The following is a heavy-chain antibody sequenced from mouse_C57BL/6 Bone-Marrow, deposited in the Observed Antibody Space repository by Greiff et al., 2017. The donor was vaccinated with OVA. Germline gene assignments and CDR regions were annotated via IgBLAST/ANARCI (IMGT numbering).Heavy chain of an antibody. CDR3: ARDAYDSAMDY. V-gene: IGHV7-1*01. J-gene: IGHJ4*01. Sequence: EVNVVESGGGLVQSGRSLRLSCATSGFTFSDFYMEWVRQAPGKGLEWIAASRNKANDYTTEYSASVKGRFIVSRDTSQSILYLQMNALRAEDTAIYYCARDAYDSAMDYWGQGTSVTVSS. CDR2: SRNKANDYTT. D-gene: IGHD2-4*01. CDR1: GFTFSDFY.